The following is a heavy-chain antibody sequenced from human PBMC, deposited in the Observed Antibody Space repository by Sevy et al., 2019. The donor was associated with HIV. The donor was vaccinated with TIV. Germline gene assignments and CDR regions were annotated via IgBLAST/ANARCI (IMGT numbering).Heavy chain of an antibody. CDR1: GFIFGDYT. D-gene: IGHD1-26*01. V-gene: IGHV3-49*04. J-gene: IGHJ6*02. CDR2: IRGKRNGETK. CDR3: TRVEGAADWGMDV. Sequence: GGSLRLSCSPSGFIFGDYTVSWVRQAPGKGLEWIAFIRGKRNGETKEYAASVRGRFTIPRDDSKSIAYLQMNGLKTEDTAVYYCTRVEGAADWGMDVWGQGTTVTVSS.